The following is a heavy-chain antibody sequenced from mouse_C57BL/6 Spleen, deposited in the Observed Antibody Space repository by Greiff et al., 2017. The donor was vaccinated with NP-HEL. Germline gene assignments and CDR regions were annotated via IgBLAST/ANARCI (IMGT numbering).Heavy chain of an antibody. CDR1: GFTFSDYG. J-gene: IGHJ1*03. Sequence: EVKVVESGGGLVQPGGSLKLSCAASGFTFSDYGMAWVRQAPRKGLEWVAFISNLAYSIYYADTVKGRFTISRENAKNTLYLEMSTLWSEDTAMYYCAKHDGSGYEWYFDVWGTGTTVTVSS. CDR3: AKHDGSGYEWYFDV. D-gene: IGHD1-1*01. V-gene: IGHV5-15*01. CDR2: ISNLAYSI.